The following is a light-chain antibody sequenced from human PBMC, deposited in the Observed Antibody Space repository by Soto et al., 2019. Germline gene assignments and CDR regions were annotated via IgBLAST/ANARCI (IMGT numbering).Light chain of an antibody. CDR3: MQALQTPPT. J-gene: IGKJ1*01. V-gene: IGKV2-28*01. CDR2: LGS. Sequence: IVMTQSPLSLPVTPGEPASISCRSSQSLLHSNGYNYLDWYLQKPGQSPQLLIYLGSNRASGVPDRFSGSGSGTDFTLRISRVVAEDVGVYYCMQALQTPPTFGQGTKV. CDR1: QSLLHSNGYNY.